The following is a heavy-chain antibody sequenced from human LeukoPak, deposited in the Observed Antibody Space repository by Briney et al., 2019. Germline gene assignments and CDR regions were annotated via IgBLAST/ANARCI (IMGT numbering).Heavy chain of an antibody. CDR1: GGSISGYY. D-gene: IGHD3-22*01. Sequence: SETLSLTCTVSGGSISGYYWGWIRQPPGKGLEWIGYIYYSGGSKYSPSLKSRVTMSVDTSKNQFSLKLSSVTAADTAVYYCARYDSSGFALENWGQGTLVTVSS. J-gene: IGHJ4*02. CDR3: ARYDSSGFALEN. CDR2: IYYSGGS. V-gene: IGHV4-59*01.